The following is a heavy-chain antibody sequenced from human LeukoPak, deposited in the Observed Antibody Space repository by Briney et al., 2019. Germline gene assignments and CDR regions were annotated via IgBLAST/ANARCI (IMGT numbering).Heavy chain of an antibody. CDR3: ARDQKVGYDILTGYYNPHFDY. Sequence: GGSLRLSCAASGGTFSSYGMHWVRQPPRKGLGREAVIWYDGSNKYYADSVKGRFTICRDNSKNTLYLQMNSLRAEDTAVYYCARDQKVGYDILTGYYNPHFDYWGQGTLVTVSS. D-gene: IGHD3-9*01. V-gene: IGHV3-33*01. CDR1: GGTFSSYG. CDR2: IWYDGSNK. J-gene: IGHJ4*02.